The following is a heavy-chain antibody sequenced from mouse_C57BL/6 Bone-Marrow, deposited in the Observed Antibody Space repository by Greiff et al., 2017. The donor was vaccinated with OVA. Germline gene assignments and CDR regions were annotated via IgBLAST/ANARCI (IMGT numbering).Heavy chain of an antibody. V-gene: IGHV1-81*01. CDR1: GYTFTSYG. D-gene: IGHD1-1*01. CDR2: IYPRSGNT. CDR3: ARSSTTVVAYYFDY. J-gene: IGHJ2*01. Sequence: VQLQQSGAELARPGASVKLSCKASGYTFTSYGISWVKQRTGQGLEWIGEIYPRSGNTYYNEKFKGKATLTADKSSSTAYMELRSLTSEDSAVYFCARSSTTVVAYYFDYWGKGTTLTVSS.